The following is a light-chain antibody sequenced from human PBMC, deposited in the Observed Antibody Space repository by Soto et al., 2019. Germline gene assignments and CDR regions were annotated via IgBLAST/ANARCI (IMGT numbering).Light chain of an antibody. V-gene: IGLV4-60*02. CDR3: ETWDSNTRV. Sequence: QPVLTQSSSASASLGSSVKLTCTLSSGHSSYIIACHQQQPGKAPRYLMKLEGSGSYNKGSGDPDRFSGSSSGADRYLTISNLQFEDEADYYCETWDSNTRVFGGGTNVTVL. CDR2: LEGSGSY. CDR1: SGHSSYI. J-gene: IGLJ3*02.